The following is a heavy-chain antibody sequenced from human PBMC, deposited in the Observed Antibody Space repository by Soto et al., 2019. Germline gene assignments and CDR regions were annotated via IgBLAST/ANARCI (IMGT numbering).Heavy chain of an antibody. D-gene: IGHD2-15*01. CDR3: ASIDCSGGSCTPSY. Sequence: GESLKISCGASGFTFSSFAMHWVRQAPGKGLEWVAVISFDGNHKYYADSVKGRFTISRDNSKNTLYLQMNSLRAEDTAVYYCASIDCSGGSCTPSYWGRGTLVTVSS. CDR1: GFTFSSFA. V-gene: IGHV3-30-3*01. J-gene: IGHJ4*02. CDR2: ISFDGNHK.